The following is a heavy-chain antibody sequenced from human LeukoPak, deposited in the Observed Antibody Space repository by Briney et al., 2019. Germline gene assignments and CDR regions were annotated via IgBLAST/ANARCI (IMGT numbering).Heavy chain of an antibody. J-gene: IGHJ6*03. D-gene: IGHD3-3*01. CDR1: DFTFNNYA. Sequence: GGSLRLSCAASDFTFNNYAMSWFRQAPGKGLEWVSVISASGGSAHYADSVKGRFTISRDNSKNTLYLQMNSLRPEDTAIYYCARSNDFWSGPLRNYYYYMDVWGKGTTVTVSS. V-gene: IGHV3-23*01. CDR2: ISASGGSA. CDR3: ARSNDFWSGPLRNYYYYMDV.